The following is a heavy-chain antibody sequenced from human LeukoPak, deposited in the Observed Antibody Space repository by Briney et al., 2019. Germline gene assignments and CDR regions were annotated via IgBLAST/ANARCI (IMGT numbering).Heavy chain of an antibody. D-gene: IGHD5-24*01. CDR1: GYRFTSYW. J-gene: IGHJ4*02. Sequence: GASLKISFQGSGYRFTSYWIGWVRQMPGKGLEWMGIIYPGDSDTRYSPSFQGQVTISADKSISTASLPWSSLKASDTAMYYCAIRDGYNYLLHYWGQGTLVTVSS. CDR2: IYPGDSDT. V-gene: IGHV5-51*01. CDR3: AIRDGYNYLLHY.